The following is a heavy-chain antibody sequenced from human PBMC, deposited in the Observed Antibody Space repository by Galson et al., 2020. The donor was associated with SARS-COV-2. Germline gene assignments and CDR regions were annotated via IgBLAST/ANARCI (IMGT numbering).Heavy chain of an antibody. CDR1: GDSLTSSSSY. CDR3: ARGMIWPYYFDS. CDR2: IYSSGRT. V-gene: IGHV4-39*01. Sequence: ETSETLSLTCIVYGDSLTSSSSYWGWIRQPPGKGLEWIGNIYSSGRTYYNPSLKSRVTISVDTSKNQFSLWLSSVTAADTAVYFCARGMIWPYYFDSWGQGTLVTVSS. D-gene: IGHD3-16*01. J-gene: IGHJ4*02.